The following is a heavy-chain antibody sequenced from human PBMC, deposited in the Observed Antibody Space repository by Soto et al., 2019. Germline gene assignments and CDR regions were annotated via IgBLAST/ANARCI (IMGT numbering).Heavy chain of an antibody. Sequence: GGSLRLSCAASGFTFSNAWMSWVRQAPGKGLEWVGRIKSKTDGGTTDYAAPVKGRFTISRDDSKNTLYLQMNSLKTEDTAVYYCTTDLVSGSYWYFDLWGRGTLVTVSS. D-gene: IGHD1-26*01. J-gene: IGHJ2*01. V-gene: IGHV3-15*01. CDR3: TTDLVSGSYWYFDL. CDR1: GFTFSNAW. CDR2: IKSKTDGGTT.